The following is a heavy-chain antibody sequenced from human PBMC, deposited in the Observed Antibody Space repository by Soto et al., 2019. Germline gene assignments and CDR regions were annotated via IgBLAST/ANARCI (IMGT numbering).Heavy chain of an antibody. D-gene: IGHD3-10*01. CDR2: INHSGST. Sequence: QVQLQQWGAGLLKPSETLSLTCAVYGGSFSGYYWTWIRQPPGTGLEWIGEINHSGSTNYNPSLTCRVTISVDTSTNQFSLKLTSVTAADTAVYYCARDKITCLFDYWGQGTLVTVSS. CDR1: GGSFSGYY. V-gene: IGHV4-34*01. CDR3: ARDKITCLFDY. J-gene: IGHJ4*02.